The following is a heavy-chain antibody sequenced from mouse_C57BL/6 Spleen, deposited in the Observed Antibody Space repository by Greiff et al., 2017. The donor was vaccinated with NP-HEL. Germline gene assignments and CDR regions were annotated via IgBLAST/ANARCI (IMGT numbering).Heavy chain of an antibody. Sequence: EVKLMESGPGLVKPSQSLSLTCSVTGYSITSGYYWNWIRQFPGNKLEWMGYISYDGSNNYNPSLKNRISITRDTSKNQFFLKLNSVTTEDTATYYCARDCYYPYFDYWGQGTTLTVSS. D-gene: IGHD2-3*01. V-gene: IGHV3-6*01. CDR3: ARDCYYPYFDY. J-gene: IGHJ2*01. CDR1: GYSITSGYY. CDR2: ISYDGSN.